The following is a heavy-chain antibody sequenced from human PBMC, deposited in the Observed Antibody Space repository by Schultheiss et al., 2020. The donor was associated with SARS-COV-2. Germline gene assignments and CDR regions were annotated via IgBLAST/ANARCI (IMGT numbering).Heavy chain of an antibody. D-gene: IGHD2-2*01. CDR1: GFTFSSYA. J-gene: IGHJ4*02. V-gene: IGHV3-23*01. Sequence: GGSLRLSCSASGFTFSSYAMHWVRQAPGKGLEWVSAISGSGGSTYYADSVKGRFTISRDNSKNTLYLQMNSLRAEDTAVYYCANSIWQIDYWGQGTLVTVSS. CDR2: ISGSGGST. CDR3: ANSIWQIDY.